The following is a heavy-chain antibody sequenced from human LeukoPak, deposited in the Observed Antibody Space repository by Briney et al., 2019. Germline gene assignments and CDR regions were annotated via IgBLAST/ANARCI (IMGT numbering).Heavy chain of an antibody. V-gene: IGHV2-5*02. CDR1: GFSLSTAGVG. J-gene: IGHJ4*02. CDR2: IYWDDNK. D-gene: IGHD2-21*01. Sequence: SGPTLVKPTQTLTLTCSFSGFSLSTAGVGVGWIRQPPEKALEWLALIYWDDNKVYSPSLKQRLTITKDTSNSQVVLTMTNMDPVDTATYYCARISRVMVGRDTYETLPFDYWGQGTLVTVSS. CDR3: ARISRVMVGRDTYETLPFDY.